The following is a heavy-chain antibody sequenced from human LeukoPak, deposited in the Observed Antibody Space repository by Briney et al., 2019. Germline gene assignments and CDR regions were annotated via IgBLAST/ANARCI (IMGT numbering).Heavy chain of an antibody. V-gene: IGHV3-53*01. CDR1: GFTFSSYA. CDR2: IYSGGST. J-gene: IGHJ4*02. CDR3: ARNFALDY. Sequence: GGSLRLSCAASGFTFSSYAMSWVRQAPGKGLEWVSVIYSGGSTYYADSVKGRFTISRDNSKNTLFLQMNSLRAEDTAVYYCARNFALDYWGQGTLVTVSS.